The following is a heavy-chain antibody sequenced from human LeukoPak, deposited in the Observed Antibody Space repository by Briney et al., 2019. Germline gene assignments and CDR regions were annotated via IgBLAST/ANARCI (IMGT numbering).Heavy chain of an antibody. CDR3: ARSRSDSSGWYEFDY. D-gene: IGHD6-19*01. V-gene: IGHV3-53*01. J-gene: IGHJ4*02. Sequence: GGSLRLSCAASGFTVSSNYMGWVRQAPGKGLEWVSVIYSGGSTDYADSVKGRFTISRDNSKNTVYLQMTSLRAEGTAVNYRARSRSDSSGWYEFDYWGQGTMVTVSS. CDR1: GFTVSSNY. CDR2: IYSGGST.